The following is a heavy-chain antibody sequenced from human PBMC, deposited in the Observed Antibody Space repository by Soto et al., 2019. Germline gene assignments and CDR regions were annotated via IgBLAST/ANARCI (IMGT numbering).Heavy chain of an antibody. J-gene: IGHJ6*01. Sequence: QVQLVESGGGVVQPGRSLRLSCVASGFIFSRYAMHWVRQAPGKGLEWVAVISHDGSNEYYADSMEGRFTISRDNSKNTLYVQMNSLRVEDTAVYYCARLVREDNGMDVWGQGTTVTVYS. V-gene: IGHV3-30*03. CDR1: GFIFSRYA. CDR3: ARLVREDNGMDV. D-gene: IGHD3-10*01. CDR2: ISHDGSNE.